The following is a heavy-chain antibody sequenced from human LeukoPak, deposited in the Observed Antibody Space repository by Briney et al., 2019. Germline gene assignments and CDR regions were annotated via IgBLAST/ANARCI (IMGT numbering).Heavy chain of an antibody. V-gene: IGHV3-23*01. Sequence: GGSLRLSCVASGFTFSIYAMSWVRQAPGKGLEWVSALSGSGDDTYYADSVKGRFTISRDNSKNTLYLQMNSLRAEDTAVYYCARALLGYCSSTSCYDGGMTSWFDPWGQGTLVTVSS. J-gene: IGHJ5*02. CDR3: ARALLGYCSSTSCYDGGMTSWFDP. CDR1: GFTFSIYA. CDR2: LSGSGDDT. D-gene: IGHD2-2*01.